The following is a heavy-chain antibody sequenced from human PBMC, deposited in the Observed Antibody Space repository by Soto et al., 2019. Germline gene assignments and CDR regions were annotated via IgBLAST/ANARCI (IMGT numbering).Heavy chain of an antibody. D-gene: IGHD6-13*01. Sequence: GGSLRLSCAASGFTFSSYAMSWVRQAPGKGLEWVSAISGSGGSTYYADSVKGRFTISRDNSKNTLYLQMNSLRAEDTAVYYCAKDYPEPTAAGTLVASLDYWGQGTLVTVSS. V-gene: IGHV3-23*01. J-gene: IGHJ4*02. CDR1: GFTFSSYA. CDR3: AKDYPEPTAAGTLVASLDY. CDR2: ISGSGGST.